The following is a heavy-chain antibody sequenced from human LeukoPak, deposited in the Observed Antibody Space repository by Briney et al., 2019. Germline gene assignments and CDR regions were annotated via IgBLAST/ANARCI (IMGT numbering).Heavy chain of an antibody. CDR1: GFTFSSYA. CDR3: ATYPPYFDY. D-gene: IGHD2-2*01. CDR2: ISSNGGST. Sequence: GGSLRLSCAASGFTFSSYAMHWVRQAPGKGLEYVSAISSNGGSTYYADSVEGRFTISRDNSKNTLYLQMGSLRAEDMAVYYCATYPPYFDYWGQGTLVTVSS. J-gene: IGHJ4*02. V-gene: IGHV3-64*02.